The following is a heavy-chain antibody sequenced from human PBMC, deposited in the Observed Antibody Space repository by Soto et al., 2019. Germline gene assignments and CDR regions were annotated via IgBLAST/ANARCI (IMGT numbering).Heavy chain of an antibody. CDR1: GGSISSYY. J-gene: IGHJ4*02. Sequence: SETLSLTCTVSGGSISSYYWSWIRQPPGKGLEWIGYIYYSGSTNYNPSLKSRVTISLDTSKNQFSLKLSSVTAADTAVYYCARSKYSGSYFDYWGQGTLVTVSS. CDR3: ARSKYSGSYFDY. D-gene: IGHD1-26*01. V-gene: IGHV4-59*08. CDR2: IYYSGST.